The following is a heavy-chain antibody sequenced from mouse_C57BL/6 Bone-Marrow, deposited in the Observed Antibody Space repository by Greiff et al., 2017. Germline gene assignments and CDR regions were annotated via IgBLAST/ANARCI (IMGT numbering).Heavy chain of an antibody. Sequence: EVKLMESGGDLVKPGGSLKLSCAASGFTFSSYGMSWVRQTPDKRLGWVATISSGGSYTYYPDSVKGRFTIYRDNAKNTLYLQMSSLKSEDTAMYYCARHNLYYAMDYWGQGTSVTVSS. V-gene: IGHV5-6*01. CDR1: GFTFSSYG. CDR2: ISSGGSYT. J-gene: IGHJ4*01. CDR3: ARHNLYYAMDY.